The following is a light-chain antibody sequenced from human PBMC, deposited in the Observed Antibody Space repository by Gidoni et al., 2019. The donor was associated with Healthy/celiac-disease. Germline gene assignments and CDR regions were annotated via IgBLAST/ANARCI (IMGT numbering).Light chain of an antibody. Sequence: SYELTLPPSVSVSPGQTASITCSGDKLVDKYACWYQQKPGQSPVLVIYQDSKRPSGIPERFSGSNSGNTATLTISGTQAMDEADYYCQAWDSLLVVFGGGTKLTVL. CDR2: QDS. V-gene: IGLV3-1*01. J-gene: IGLJ2*01. CDR3: QAWDSLLVV. CDR1: KLVDKY.